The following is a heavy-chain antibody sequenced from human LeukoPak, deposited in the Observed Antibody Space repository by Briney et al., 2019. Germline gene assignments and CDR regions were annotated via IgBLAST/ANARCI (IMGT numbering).Heavy chain of an antibody. CDR3: ARELYSSGYHDAFDI. J-gene: IGHJ3*02. D-gene: IGHD3-22*01. V-gene: IGHV4-34*01. CDR1: GGSFSGYY. Sequence: SETLSFTCAVYGGSFSGYYWSWIRQPPGKGLEWIGEINHSGSTNYNPSLKSRVTISVDTSKNQFPLKLSSVTAADTAVYYCARELYSSGYHDAFDIWGQGTVVTVSS. CDR2: INHSGST.